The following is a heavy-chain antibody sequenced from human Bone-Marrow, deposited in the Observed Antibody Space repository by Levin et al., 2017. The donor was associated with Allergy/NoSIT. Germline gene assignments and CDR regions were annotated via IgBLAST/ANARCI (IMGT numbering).Heavy chain of an antibody. CDR2: VNSDGSST. CDR1: GFTFSTYW. D-gene: IGHD4-11*01. Sequence: GGSLRLSCAASGFTFSTYWMHWVRQPPGKGLVWVSHVNSDGSSTNYADSVKGRFTISRDNAKNTLYLQMNSLRAEDTAVYYCVRSYYSSPDNWGQGTLVTVSS. CDR3: VRSYYSSPDN. V-gene: IGHV3-74*01. J-gene: IGHJ4*02.